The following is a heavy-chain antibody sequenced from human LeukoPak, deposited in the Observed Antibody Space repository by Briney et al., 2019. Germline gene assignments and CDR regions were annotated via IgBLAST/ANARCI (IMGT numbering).Heavy chain of an antibody. V-gene: IGHV4-4*07. CDR1: GDSISTYY. CDR2: IYNTGST. CDR3: ARARDIVVSSNIYYFDS. D-gene: IGHD2-2*01. Sequence: SETLSLTCTVSGDSISTYYWSWIRQPAGKGLEWVGRIYNTGSTNYNPSLKSRVTMSLDTSKNQFSLKLSSVTAADTAVYYCARARDIVVSSNIYYFDSWGQGTLVTVSS. J-gene: IGHJ4*02.